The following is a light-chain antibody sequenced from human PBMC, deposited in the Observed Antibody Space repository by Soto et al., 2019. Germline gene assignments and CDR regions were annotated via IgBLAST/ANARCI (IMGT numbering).Light chain of an antibody. J-gene: IGKJ1*01. V-gene: IGKV1-6*01. Sequence: AIQMTQSPSSLSASVGDRVTISCRASQDIRNTVAWYQEKPGEAPKLLIFAASNRQSGVPSRFSGSGSVTDYTLDITGLQPEDFATYYCQQSYSIPWTFGQGTKVEIK. CDR1: QDIRNT. CDR2: AAS. CDR3: QQSYSIPWT.